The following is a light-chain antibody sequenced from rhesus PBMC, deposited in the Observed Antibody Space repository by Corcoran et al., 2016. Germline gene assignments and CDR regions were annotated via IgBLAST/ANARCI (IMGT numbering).Light chain of an antibody. V-gene: IGKV3-31*02. J-gene: IGKJ3*01. CDR2: GAS. Sequence: EIVMTQSPATLSLSPGERATPSCRASQSVTSYLAWYQQKPRQAPRLLIYGASTRATVIPDRFSGSGSGTDFPLTNNSLEPEDFAVYYCQETSNLFTFGPGTKLDIK. CDR3: QETSNLFT. CDR1: QSVTSY.